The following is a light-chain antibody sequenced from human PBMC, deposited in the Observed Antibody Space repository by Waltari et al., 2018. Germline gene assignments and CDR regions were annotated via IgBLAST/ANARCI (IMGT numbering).Light chain of an antibody. V-gene: IGKV3-15*01. CDR3: QQYNNWPPWT. J-gene: IGKJ1*01. Sequence: ETILTQSPSTLSVSPGERATLSCRASQTVSSNLAWYQQNTGQAPRLLIYGASTSAAVIPARFSGSGSGTQFTLTINSLQSEDFAVYYCQQYNNWPPWTFGPGTKVEIK. CDR1: QTVSSN. CDR2: GAS.